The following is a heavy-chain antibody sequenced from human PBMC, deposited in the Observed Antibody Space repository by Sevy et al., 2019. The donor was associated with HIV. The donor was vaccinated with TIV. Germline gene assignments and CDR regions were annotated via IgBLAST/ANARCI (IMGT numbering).Heavy chain of an antibody. Sequence: GGSLRLSCAASGFTFSSYGMHWVRQAPGKGLEWVALIWYDGTNKYYADSVKGRFTISRDNSEDTFYLQMNSLRAEDTAVDYCARGGRIAVSGRVGYLDYWGQGILVTVSS. CDR1: GFTFSSYG. D-gene: IGHD6-19*01. J-gene: IGHJ4*02. V-gene: IGHV3-33*01. CDR2: IWYDGTNK. CDR3: ARGGRIAVSGRVGYLDY.